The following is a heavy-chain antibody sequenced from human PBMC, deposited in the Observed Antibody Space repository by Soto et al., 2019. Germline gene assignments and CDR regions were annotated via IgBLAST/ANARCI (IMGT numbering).Heavy chain of an antibody. Sequence: GGSLRLSSAASRFTFTCYSMNCVRQAPGQGLEWVSYITSKSTTIKYADSVKGRFTISRDNAKNSLYLQLNSLRDEDTAVYYCAREMGACSDSSCYPGPYDSWGQGTLVTVSS. CDR1: RFTFTCYS. J-gene: IGHJ5*02. D-gene: IGHD3-16*01. CDR3: AREMGACSDSSCYPGPYDS. V-gene: IGHV3-48*02. CDR2: ITSKSTTI.